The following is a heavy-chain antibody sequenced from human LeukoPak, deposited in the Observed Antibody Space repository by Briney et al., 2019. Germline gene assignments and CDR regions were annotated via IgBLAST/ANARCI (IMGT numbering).Heavy chain of an antibody. CDR2: INPNSGGT. CDR3: ARGGPRRGYSYGPTKNFDY. CDR1: GYTFTRYY. D-gene: IGHD5-18*01. J-gene: IGHJ4*02. V-gene: IGHV1-2*06. Sequence: GASVNVSYKASGYTFTRYYMHWVRQAPGQGLEWMGRINPNSGGTNYAQKFQGRVTMTRDTSISTAYMELRRLRSDDTAVYYCARGGPRRGYSYGPTKNFDYWGQGTLVTVSS.